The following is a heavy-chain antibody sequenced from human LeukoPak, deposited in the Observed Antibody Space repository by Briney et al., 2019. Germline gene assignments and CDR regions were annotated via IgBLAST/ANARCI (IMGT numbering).Heavy chain of an antibody. Sequence: ASVKVSCKASGYTFTGYYMHWVRQAPGQGLEWMGRINPNSGGTNYAQKFQGRVTMTRATSISTAYMELSRLRSDDTAVYYCARDYWYSGWSPRETHWFDPWGQGTLVTVSS. CDR3: ARDYWYSGWSPRETHWFDP. CDR2: INPNSGGT. CDR1: GYTFTGYY. V-gene: IGHV1-2*06. D-gene: IGHD6-19*01. J-gene: IGHJ5*02.